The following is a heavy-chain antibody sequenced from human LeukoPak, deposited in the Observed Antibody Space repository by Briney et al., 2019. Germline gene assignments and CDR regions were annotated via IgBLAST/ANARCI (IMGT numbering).Heavy chain of an antibody. J-gene: IGHJ4*02. CDR2: ISWNRGSI. CDR1: GFTFDDYA. Sequence: PGGSLRLSCAASGFTFDDYAMHWVRQAPGKGLEWVSGISWNRGSIGYAASVKGRFTISRDNAKNSLYLKMNSLRAEDTALYYCAKEGVRFYGDPTLNYFDYWGQGTLVTVSS. D-gene: IGHD4-17*01. V-gene: IGHV3-9*01. CDR3: AKEGVRFYGDPTLNYFDY.